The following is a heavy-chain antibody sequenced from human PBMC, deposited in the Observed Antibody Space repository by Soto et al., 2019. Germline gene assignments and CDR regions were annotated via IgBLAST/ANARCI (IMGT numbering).Heavy chain of an antibody. CDR3: AKDTTRTYGFIDY. V-gene: IGHV3-74*01. CDR1: GFTFSSHW. D-gene: IGHD3-10*01. Sequence: EVQLVESGGGLVQPGGSLRLSCAASGFTFSSHWMHWVRRVPGRGLVWVSRINADGSETNYEDSVEGRFTISRDNPKNTLYLQMNSLTPEDTALYYCAKDTTRTYGFIDYWGHGTLVTVSS. J-gene: IGHJ4*01. CDR2: INADGSET.